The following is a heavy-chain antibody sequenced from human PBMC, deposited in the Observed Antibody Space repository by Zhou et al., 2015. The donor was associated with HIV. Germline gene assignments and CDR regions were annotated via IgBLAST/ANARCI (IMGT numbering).Heavy chain of an antibody. Sequence: QVLLVQSGAEVKKPGSSVKVSCKASGGTFSSYAISWVRQAPGQGLEWMGGINPIFGPANYAQNFEDRLTITADKATSTAYMELSSLRSEDTAVYYCARGTSGYGDYSGWVGDYWGQGTLVTVSS. CDR3: ARGTSGYGDYSGWVGDY. D-gene: IGHD4-17*01. CDR2: INPIFGPA. CDR1: GGTFSSYA. V-gene: IGHV1-69*06. J-gene: IGHJ4*02.